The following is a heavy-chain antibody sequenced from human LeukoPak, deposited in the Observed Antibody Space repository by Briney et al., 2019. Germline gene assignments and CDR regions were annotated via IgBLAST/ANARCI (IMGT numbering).Heavy chain of an antibody. CDR1: GFTFSSYA. V-gene: IGHV3-30-3*01. D-gene: IGHD6-19*01. Sequence: PGGSLRLSCAASGFTFSSYAMHWVRQAPGKGLEWVAVISYDGSNKYYADSVKGRFTISRDNSKNTLYLQMNSLRAEDTAVYYCARAGASRIAVAGTRDPGYYFDHWGQGTLVTVSS. CDR2: ISYDGSNK. J-gene: IGHJ4*02. CDR3: ARAGASRIAVAGTRDPGYYFDH.